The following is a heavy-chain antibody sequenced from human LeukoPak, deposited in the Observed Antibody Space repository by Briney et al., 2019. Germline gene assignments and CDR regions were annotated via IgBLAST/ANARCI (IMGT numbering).Heavy chain of an antibody. V-gene: IGHV3-11*03. CDR3: ARHGSGSSFDY. CDR1: GFISSDYY. CDR2: ITSSSTTYT. D-gene: IGHD5-12*01. J-gene: IGHJ4*02. Sequence: GGSLRLSCAASGFISSDYYMSWIRQAPGKGLEWISYITSSSTTYTNYAGSVKGRFTISRDNAKNSPYLQMNSLRSDDTAVYYCARHGSGSSFDYWGQGTLVTVSS.